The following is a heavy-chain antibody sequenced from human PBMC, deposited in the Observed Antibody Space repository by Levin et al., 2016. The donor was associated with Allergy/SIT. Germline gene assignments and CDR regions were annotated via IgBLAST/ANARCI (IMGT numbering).Heavy chain of an antibody. CDR1: GYNFANYW. Sequence: KVSCKGSGYNFANYWISWVRQMPGKGLEWMGRIDPSDSYTNYSPSFQGHVTISADTSISTAYLQWSSLKASDTAIYYCARRGVPAAKPNYFYMDVWGKGTPVTVSS. V-gene: IGHV5-10-1*01. D-gene: IGHD2-2*01. CDR2: IDPSDSYT. CDR3: ARRGVPAAKPNYFYMDV. J-gene: IGHJ6*03.